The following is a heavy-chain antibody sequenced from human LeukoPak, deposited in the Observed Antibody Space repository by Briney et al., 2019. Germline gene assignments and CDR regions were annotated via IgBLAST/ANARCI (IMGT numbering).Heavy chain of an antibody. CDR3: TTRLRNHFDY. CDR2: ISDGSRDT. J-gene: IGHJ4*02. D-gene: IGHD5-12*01. V-gene: IGHV3-11*03. CDR1: GFTFSDYY. Sequence: GGSLRLSCAASGFTFSDYYMSWIRQAPGKGLEWVSTISDGSRDTHYAGSVKGRFTISRDDSQNTLYLQMNSLRAEDTALYYCTTRLRNHFDYWGLGTQVTVSS.